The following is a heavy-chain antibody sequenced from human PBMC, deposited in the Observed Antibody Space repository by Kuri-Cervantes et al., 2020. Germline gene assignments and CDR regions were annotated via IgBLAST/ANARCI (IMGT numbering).Heavy chain of an antibody. Sequence: SETLSLTCTVSGGSINDYYWSWIRQSPGMGLEWIGYFYYSGITNNDFPLKGRVTISVDRSKRQFSLRVSSVTAADTAMYYCARGTAGIYFDYWGQGTPVTVSS. V-gene: IGHV4-59*01. CDR2: FYYSGIT. D-gene: IGHD2/OR15-2a*01. CDR1: GGSINDYY. J-gene: IGHJ4*02. CDR3: ARGTAGIYFDY.